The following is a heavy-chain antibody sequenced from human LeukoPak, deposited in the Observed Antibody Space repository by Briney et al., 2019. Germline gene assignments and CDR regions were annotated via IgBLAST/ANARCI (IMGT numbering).Heavy chain of an antibody. CDR3: ARVSIWYSYGQKGAFDI. D-gene: IGHD5-18*01. V-gene: IGHV4-39*07. CDR1: GGSISSSSYY. CDR2: IYYSGST. Sequence: SETLSLTCTVSGGSISSSSYYWGWIRQPPGKGLEWIGSIYYSGSTYYNPSLKSRVTISVDTSKNQFSLKLSSVTAADTAVYYCARVSIWYSYGQKGAFDIWGQGTMVTVSS. J-gene: IGHJ3*02.